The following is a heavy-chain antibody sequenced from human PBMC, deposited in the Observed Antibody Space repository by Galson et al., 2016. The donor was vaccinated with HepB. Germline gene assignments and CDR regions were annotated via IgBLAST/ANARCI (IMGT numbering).Heavy chain of an antibody. V-gene: IGHV3-15*01. CDR1: GITFNYAW. CDR3: TTGHIGFAY. J-gene: IGHJ4*01. Sequence: SLRLSCAASGITFNYAWMTWVRQAPGKGLEWVGRIKSNIEGGATDSAAAMKGRFIISRDDPKNTVYLQMNGLKIEDTAVYYCTTGHIGFAYWGQGALVTVS. D-gene: IGHD2-21*01. CDR2: IKSNIEGGAT.